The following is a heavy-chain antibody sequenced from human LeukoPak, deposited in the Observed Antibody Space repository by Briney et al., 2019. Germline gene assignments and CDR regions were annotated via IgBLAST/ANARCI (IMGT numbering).Heavy chain of an antibody. Sequence: ASVKVSCKASGYTFTGYYMHWVRQAPGQGLEWMGWINPNSGGTNYAQKFQGRVTMTRDTSISTAYMELNRLRSDDTAVYHCARGPGAHGYFDYWGQGTLVTVSS. CDR1: GYTFTGYY. CDR3: ARGPGAHGYFDY. V-gene: IGHV1-2*02. D-gene: IGHD7-27*01. J-gene: IGHJ4*02. CDR2: INPNSGGT.